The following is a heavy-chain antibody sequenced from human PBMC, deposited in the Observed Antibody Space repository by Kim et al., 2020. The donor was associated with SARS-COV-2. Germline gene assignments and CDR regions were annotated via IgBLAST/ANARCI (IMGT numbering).Heavy chain of an antibody. V-gene: IGHV3-66*02. CDR3: ARGSRQYFFDY. CDR2: IYSGGTI. CDR1: GFTVSHNY. J-gene: IGHJ4*02. Sequence: GGSLRLSCAASGFTVSHNYMGWVRQPPGKGLEWVSFIYSGGTIYYADSVEGRFTVSRDNSENTLYLQMNSLEVADTALYYCARGSRQYFFDYWGQGTLVTVSS.